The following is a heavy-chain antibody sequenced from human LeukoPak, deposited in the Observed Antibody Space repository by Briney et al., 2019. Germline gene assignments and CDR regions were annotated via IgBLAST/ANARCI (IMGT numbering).Heavy chain of an antibody. CDR1: GGSISSYY. CDR2: IYYSGST. Sequence: SETLSLTCTVSGGSISSYYWSWIRQPPGKGLEWIGYIYYSGSTNYNPSLKSRVTISVDTSKNQFSLKLSSVTAADTAVYYCARGDITIFGPLDAFDIWGQGTMVTVSS. CDR3: ARGDITIFGPLDAFDI. J-gene: IGHJ3*02. V-gene: IGHV4-59*01. D-gene: IGHD3-3*01.